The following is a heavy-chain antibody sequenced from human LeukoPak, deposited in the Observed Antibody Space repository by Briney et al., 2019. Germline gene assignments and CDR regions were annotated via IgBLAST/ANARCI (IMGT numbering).Heavy chain of an antibody. CDR2: IYYSGNT. V-gene: IGHV4-39*01. CDR3: ARQTGSGLFILP. CDR1: GVSISSSNSY. D-gene: IGHD3/OR15-3a*01. J-gene: IGHJ4*02. Sequence: RPSETLSLTCTVSGVSISSSNSYWGWIRQPPGEGLEWIGSIYYSGNTYYNASLKSQVSISIDTSKNQFSLRLTSVTAADTAVYYCARQTGSGLFILPGGQGTLVTVSS.